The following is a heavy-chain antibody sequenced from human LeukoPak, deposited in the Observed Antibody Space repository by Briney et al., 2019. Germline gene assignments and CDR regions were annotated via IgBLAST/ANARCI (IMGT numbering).Heavy chain of an antibody. J-gene: IGHJ1*01. V-gene: IGHV1-8*01. Sequence: ASVKVSCKASGYTFTSYDINWVRQATGQGLEWMGWMNPNSGNTGYAQKFQGRVTMTRNTSISTAYMELSSLRSEDTAVYYCAGFIADDVVPAAPITEYFQHWGQGTLVTVSS. D-gene: IGHD2-2*01. CDR2: MNPNSGNT. CDR1: GYTFTSYD. CDR3: AGFIADDVVPAAPITEYFQH.